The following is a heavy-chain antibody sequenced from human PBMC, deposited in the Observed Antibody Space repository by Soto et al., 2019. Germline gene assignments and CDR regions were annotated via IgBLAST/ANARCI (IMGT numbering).Heavy chain of an antibody. CDR2: IYSGGST. CDR3: ARDSFTMVRGVLVFNYFDY. Sequence: GGSLRLSCAASGFTVSSNYMSWVRQAPGKGLDWVSVIYSGGSTYYADSVKGRFTISRDNSKNTLYLQMNSLRAEDTAVYYCARDSFTMVRGVLVFNYFDYWGQGTLVTVSS. V-gene: IGHV3-53*01. D-gene: IGHD3-10*01. CDR1: GFTVSSNY. J-gene: IGHJ4*02.